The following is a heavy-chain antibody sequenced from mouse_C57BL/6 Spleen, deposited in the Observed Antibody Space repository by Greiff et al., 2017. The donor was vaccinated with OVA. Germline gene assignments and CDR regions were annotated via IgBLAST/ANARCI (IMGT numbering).Heavy chain of an antibody. Sequence: GGGLVQPKGSLKLSCAASGFSFNTYAMNWVRQAPGKGLEWVARIRSKSNNYATYYADSVKDRFTISRDDSESMLYLQMNNLKTEDTAMYYCVRHGSIYYDYEGDYYAMDYWGQGTSVTVSS. D-gene: IGHD2-4*01. CDR2: IRSKSNNYAT. J-gene: IGHJ4*01. V-gene: IGHV10-1*01. CDR1: GFSFNTYA. CDR3: VRHGSIYYDYEGDYYAMDY.